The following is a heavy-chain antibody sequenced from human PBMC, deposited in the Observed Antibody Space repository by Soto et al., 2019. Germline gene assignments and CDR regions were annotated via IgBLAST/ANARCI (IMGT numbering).Heavy chain of an antibody. Sequence: EASVKVSCKASGYTFTSYGIHWVRQAPGQRLEWMGWINAANGDTKYSPKFQGRVTITRDTSASTAYMELSSLRSEDTAVYYCVRRHVSATGIDWSDPWGQGTMVTVSS. V-gene: IGHV1-3*01. J-gene: IGHJ5*02. CDR3: VRRHVSATGIDWSDP. CDR2: INAANGDT. CDR1: GYTFTSYG. D-gene: IGHD6-13*01.